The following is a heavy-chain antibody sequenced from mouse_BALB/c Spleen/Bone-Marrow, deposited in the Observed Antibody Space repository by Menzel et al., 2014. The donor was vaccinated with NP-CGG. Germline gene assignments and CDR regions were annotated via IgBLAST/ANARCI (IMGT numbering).Heavy chain of an antibody. CDR1: GFTFSSYT. V-gene: IGHV5-12-2*01. Sequence: DVMLVESGGGLVQPGGSLKLSCAASGFTFSSYTMSWVRQTPEKRLEWVAYISNGGGSTYFPDTVKGRFTISRDNAKNTLYLQMSSLKSEDTAMYYCARQGVYYGKSYYAMDYWGQGTSVTVSS. D-gene: IGHD2-1*01. J-gene: IGHJ4*01. CDR2: ISNGGGST. CDR3: ARQGVYYGKSYYAMDY.